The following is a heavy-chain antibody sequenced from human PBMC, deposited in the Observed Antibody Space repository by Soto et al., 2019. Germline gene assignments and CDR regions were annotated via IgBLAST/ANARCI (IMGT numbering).Heavy chain of an antibody. Sequence: GASVKVSCKASGYTFTSYFVHWVRQAPGQGLEWMGIINPNGGTTTYAQNFQGRVTMTRDTSTSTFYMDLSSLRSEDTAIYYCAREAVVAFAYDFWGQGTLVTVSS. CDR2: INPNGGTT. J-gene: IGHJ4*02. D-gene: IGHD3-22*01. CDR1: GYTFTSYF. V-gene: IGHV1-46*01. CDR3: AREAVVAFAYDF.